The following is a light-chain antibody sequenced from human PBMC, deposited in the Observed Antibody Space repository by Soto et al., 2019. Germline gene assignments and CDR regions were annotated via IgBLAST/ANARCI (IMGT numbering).Light chain of an antibody. J-gene: IGKJ1*01. V-gene: IGKV3D-15*01. CDR2: GAS. CDR3: QQYNNWPRT. Sequence: ERVMTQSPATLSVSPGERATLSCRASQSVSNNLAWYQQKLGQAPRLLIYGASTRATGIPARLSGSGSGTEFTLTISSLQSEDFAVYYCQQYNNWPRTFGQGTKVDI. CDR1: QSVSNN.